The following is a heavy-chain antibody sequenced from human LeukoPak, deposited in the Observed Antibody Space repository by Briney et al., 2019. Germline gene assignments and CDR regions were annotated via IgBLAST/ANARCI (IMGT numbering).Heavy chain of an antibody. CDR3: ARDQSIVSPIDY. CDR2: ISTDGSST. J-gene: IGHJ4*02. V-gene: IGHV3-74*01. D-gene: IGHD2-15*01. Sequence: GGSLRLSCAASGFTFSSCWMHWVRQVPGKGLVWVSRISTDGSSTNYADSVKGRFTISRDNAKNSLYLQMNSLRAEDTAVYYCARDQSIVSPIDYWGQGTLVTVSS. CDR1: GFTFSSCW.